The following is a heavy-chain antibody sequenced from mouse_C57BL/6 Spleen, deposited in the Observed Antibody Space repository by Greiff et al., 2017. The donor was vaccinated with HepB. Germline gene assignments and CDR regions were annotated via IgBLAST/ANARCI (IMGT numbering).Heavy chain of an antibody. Sequence: VQLQQPGAELVRPGTSVKLSCKASGYTFTSYWMHWVKQRPGQGLEWIGVIDPSDSYTNYNQKFKGKATLTVDTSSSTAYMQLSSLTSEDSAVYYCARSGFYYDYDGAMDYWGQGTSVTVSS. CDR2: IDPSDSYT. V-gene: IGHV1-59*01. CDR3: ARSGFYYDYDGAMDY. CDR1: GYTFTSYW. J-gene: IGHJ4*01. D-gene: IGHD2-4*01.